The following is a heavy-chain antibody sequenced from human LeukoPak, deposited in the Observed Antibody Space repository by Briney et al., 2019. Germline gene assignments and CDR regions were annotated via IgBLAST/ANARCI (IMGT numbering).Heavy chain of an antibody. Sequence: ASVKVSCKVSGYTLTELSMHWVRQAPGKGLEWMGGFDPEDGETIYAQKFQGRVTMTEDTSTDTAYMELSSLRSEDTAVYYCARSDILTGYPPYYYYYMDVWGKGATVTISS. CDR2: FDPEDGET. CDR3: ARSDILTGYPPYYYYYMDV. V-gene: IGHV1-24*01. CDR1: GYTLTELS. J-gene: IGHJ6*03. D-gene: IGHD3-9*01.